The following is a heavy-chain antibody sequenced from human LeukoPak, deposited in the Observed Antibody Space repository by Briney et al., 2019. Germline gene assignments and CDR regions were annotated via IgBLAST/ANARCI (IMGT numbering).Heavy chain of an antibody. J-gene: IGHJ4*02. CDR1: GFTFNVYS. Sequence: GGSLRLSCAASGFTFNVYSMNWVRQAPGKGLEWVSSISSSSSYIYYADSVKGRFTISRDNAKNSLYLQMNSLRAEDTAVYYCARDDGDGYNYGFDYWGQGTLVTVSS. CDR2: ISSSSSYI. CDR3: ARDDGDGYNYGFDY. D-gene: IGHD5-24*01. V-gene: IGHV3-21*01.